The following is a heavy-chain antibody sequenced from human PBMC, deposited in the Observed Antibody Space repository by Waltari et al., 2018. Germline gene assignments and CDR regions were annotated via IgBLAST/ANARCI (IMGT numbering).Heavy chain of an antibody. CDR1: GYSISSGYY. CDR2: IYHSGST. Sequence: QVQLQESGPGLVKPSETLSLTCAVSGYSISSGYYWGWIRQPPGKGLEWIGSIYHSGSTDYNPSHKSRGTISVDTSKNQFSLKLSSVTAADTAVYYCARDGWGHGAVAGYSNWFDPWGQGTLVTVSS. D-gene: IGHD6-19*01. J-gene: IGHJ5*02. V-gene: IGHV4-38-2*02. CDR3: ARDGWGHGAVAGYSNWFDP.